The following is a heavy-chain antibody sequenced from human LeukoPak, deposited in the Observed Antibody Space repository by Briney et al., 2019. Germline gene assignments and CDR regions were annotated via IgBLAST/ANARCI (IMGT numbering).Heavy chain of an antibody. CDR2: IRSKANTYAT. J-gene: IGHJ1*01. CDR3: TSGPSGWTEYFQH. CDR1: GFSFSDST. Sequence: GGSLRLSYAASGFSFSDSTMHWVRQASEKGLEWVARIRSKANTYATAYAASVKGRFTISRDDSSDTAYLQMDSLKTEDTAVYYCTSGPSGWTEYFQHWGQGTLVTVSS. D-gene: IGHD6-19*01. V-gene: IGHV3-73*01.